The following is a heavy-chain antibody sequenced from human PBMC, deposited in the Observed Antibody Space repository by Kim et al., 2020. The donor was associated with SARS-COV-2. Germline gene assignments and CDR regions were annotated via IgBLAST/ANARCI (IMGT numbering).Heavy chain of an antibody. CDR2: FDPEDGET. CDR1: GYTLTELS. V-gene: IGHV1-24*01. Sequence: ASVKVSCKVSGYTLTELSMHWVRQAPGKGLEWMGGFDPEDGETIYAQKFQGRVTMTEDTSTDTAYMELSSLRSEDTAVYYCATRRDHYDILTGYYTLLYYVGSWGQGTLVTVSS. D-gene: IGHD3-9*01. J-gene: IGHJ4*02. CDR3: ATRRDHYDILTGYYTLLYYVGS.